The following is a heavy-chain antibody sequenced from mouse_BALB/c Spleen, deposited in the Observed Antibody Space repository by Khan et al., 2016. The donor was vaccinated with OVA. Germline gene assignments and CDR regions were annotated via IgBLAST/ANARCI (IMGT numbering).Heavy chain of an antibody. D-gene: IGHD1-1*01. CDR3: VRSLYYYGSAYEGFAY. V-gene: IGHV1S136*01. CDR1: GYTFPSYV. Sequence: EVQLPESGPELVKPGASVKMSCKASGYTFPSYVMHWVKQKPGQGLEWIGYISPNSDGSKYNEKFRGKATLTSDKSSSTAYMELSSLTSEDSAVYYCVRSLYYYGSAYEGFAYWGQGTMVTVSA. J-gene: IGHJ3*01. CDR2: ISPNSDGS.